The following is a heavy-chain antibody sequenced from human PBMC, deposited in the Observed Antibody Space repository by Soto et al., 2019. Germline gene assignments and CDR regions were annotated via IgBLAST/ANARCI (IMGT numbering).Heavy chain of an antibody. CDR3: ARDPGSSWSHDASDI. CDR1: GLTFSSYS. CDR2: ISSSSSTI. J-gene: IGHJ3*02. V-gene: IGHV3-48*01. Sequence: GGSLRLSCAASGLTFSSYSMNWVRQAPGKGLEWVSYISSSSSTIYYADSVKGRFTISRDNAKNSLYLQMNSLRAEDTAVYYCARDPGSSWSHDASDIWGQGTMVTVSS. D-gene: IGHD6-13*01.